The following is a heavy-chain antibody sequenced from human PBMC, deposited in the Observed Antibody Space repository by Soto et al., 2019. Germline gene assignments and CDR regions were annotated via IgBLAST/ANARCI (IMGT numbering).Heavy chain of an antibody. J-gene: IGHJ4*02. V-gene: IGHV4-30-4*01. CDR3: ARLAVAGTSFDY. CDR1: GGSISSGDYY. D-gene: IGHD6-19*01. CDR2: IYYSGST. Sequence: SETLSLTCTVSGGSISSGDYYWSWIRQPPGKGLEWIGYIYYSGSTYYNPSLKSRVTISVDTSKNQFSLKLSSVTAADRAVYYCARLAVAGTSFDYWGQGTLVTVSS.